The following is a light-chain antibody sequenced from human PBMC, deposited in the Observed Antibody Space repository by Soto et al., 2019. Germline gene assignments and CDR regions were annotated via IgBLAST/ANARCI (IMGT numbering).Light chain of an antibody. Sequence: QSVLTQPPSVSGAPGQRVTISCTGSSSNIGAGYDVHWYQQLPGTAPKLLIYGNSNRPSGVPDRFSGSKSGTSASLAITGHQAEDEADYSCQSYDSSVSAYYVFGTGTKQTVL. V-gene: IGLV1-40*01. CDR1: SSNIGAGYD. CDR2: GNS. CDR3: QSYDSSVSAYYV. J-gene: IGLJ1*01.